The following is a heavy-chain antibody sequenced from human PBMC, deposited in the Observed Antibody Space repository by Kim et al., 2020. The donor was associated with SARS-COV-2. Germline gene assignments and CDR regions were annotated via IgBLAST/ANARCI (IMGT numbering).Heavy chain of an antibody. D-gene: IGHD3-10*01. Sequence: ASVKVSCKASGYTFTSYGISWVRQAPGQGLEWMGWISAYNGNTNYPQKLQGRVTMTTDTSTSTAYMELRSLRSDDTAVYYCARDLTYYYGSGQLYWGQGTLVTVSS. V-gene: IGHV1-18*01. J-gene: IGHJ4*02. CDR2: ISAYNGNT. CDR1: GYTFTSYG. CDR3: ARDLTYYYGSGQLY.